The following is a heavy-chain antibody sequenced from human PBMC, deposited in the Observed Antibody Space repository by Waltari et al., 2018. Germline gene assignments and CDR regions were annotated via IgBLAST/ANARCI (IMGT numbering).Heavy chain of an antibody. Sequence: QVQLQQRGAGLLKPSETLSLTCAVNGRSFRGYYWSWTRKPPGKGLEWIGEINHRGSTNDNPSLKRRVTISVDTSKNQFSLKLSSVTAADTAVYYCARERRSRTYNSLDPPGQATLLPVYS. J-gene: IGHJ5*02. CDR1: GRSFRGYY. CDR2: INHRGST. D-gene: IGHD1-1*01. V-gene: IGHV4-34*01. CDR3: ARERRSRTYNSLDP.